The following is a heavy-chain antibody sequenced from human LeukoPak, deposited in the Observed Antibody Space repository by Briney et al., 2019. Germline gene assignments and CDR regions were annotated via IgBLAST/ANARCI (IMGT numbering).Heavy chain of an antibody. Sequence: GGSLRLSCAASGFPFSDFYMTWIRQAPGKGLEWVSYISSSGTTIYYADSVKGRFTISRDNARNSLYLQMNNLRAEDTAVYYCARDRWGKYYFDYWGQGTLVTFSS. CDR3: ARDRWGKYYFDY. J-gene: IGHJ4*02. V-gene: IGHV3-11*01. CDR1: GFPFSDFY. CDR2: ISSSGTTI. D-gene: IGHD7-27*01.